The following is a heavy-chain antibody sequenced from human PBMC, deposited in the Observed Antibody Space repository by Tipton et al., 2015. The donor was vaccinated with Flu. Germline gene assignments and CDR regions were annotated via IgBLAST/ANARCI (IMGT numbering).Heavy chain of an antibody. V-gene: IGHV4-59*08. J-gene: IGHJ5*02. Sequence: TLSLTCTVSRGSINSYYWSWIRHSPGQGLEWVGFVYYSGGGPNYNPPFNSRVTTSVDRSKNQLSLKLSSVTAADTAVYYCARYGSTSYSVWFGPWGQGTLITVSS. CDR2: VYYSGGGP. CDR1: RGSINSYY. CDR3: ARYGSTSYSVWFGP. D-gene: IGHD3-10*01.